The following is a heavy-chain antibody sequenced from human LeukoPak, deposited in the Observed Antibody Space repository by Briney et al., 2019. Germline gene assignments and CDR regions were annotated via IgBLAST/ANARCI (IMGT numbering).Heavy chain of an antibody. J-gene: IGHJ4*02. Sequence: GGSLRLSCAASGFTFSSYEMNWVRQAPGKGLEWVSVISNSGDTTYYADSVKGRFTISRDNSKNTLYLQMDSLRAEDTAIYYCANLHRAPPDYWGQGTLVTVSS. CDR3: ANLHRAPPDY. V-gene: IGHV3-23*01. CDR2: ISNSGDTT. CDR1: GFTFSSYE.